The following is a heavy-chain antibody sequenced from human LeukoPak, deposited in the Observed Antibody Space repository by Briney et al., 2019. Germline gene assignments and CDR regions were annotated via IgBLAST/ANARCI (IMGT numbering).Heavy chain of an antibody. CDR3: ARDYGITGTKYAFDI. CDR1: GYTFTSYG. D-gene: IGHD1-7*01. J-gene: IGHJ3*02. CDR2: ISAYNGNT. Sequence: ASVKVSCKASGYTFTSYGISWVRQGPGQGIEWVGWISAYNGNTNYAQKLQGRVTMTTDTSTSTAYMELRSLRSDDTAVYYCARDYGITGTKYAFDIWGQGTMVTVSS. V-gene: IGHV1-18*01.